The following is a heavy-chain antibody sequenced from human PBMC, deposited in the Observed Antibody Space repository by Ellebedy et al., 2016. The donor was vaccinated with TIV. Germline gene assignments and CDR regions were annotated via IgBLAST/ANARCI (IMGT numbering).Heavy chain of an antibody. Sequence: GESLKISCAASGFTFSSYWMSRVRQAPGKGLEWVANIKQDGTEENSVDSVKGRFTISRDNAKNSLYLQMNSLRAEDTAVYYCAGRAYNWNDGSLFNYWGQGTLVTVSS. J-gene: IGHJ4*02. D-gene: IGHD1-1*01. CDR3: AGRAYNWNDGSLFNY. CDR1: GFTFSSYW. CDR2: IKQDGTEE. V-gene: IGHV3-7*03.